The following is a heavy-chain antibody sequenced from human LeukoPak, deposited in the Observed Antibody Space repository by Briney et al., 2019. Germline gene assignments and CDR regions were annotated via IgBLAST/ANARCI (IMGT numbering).Heavy chain of an antibody. CDR2: PYISGSS. Sequence: SETLSLICTASGGPISSYFWSWIRQPAGKGLEWIGCPYISGSSNYNPSLKSRVTMSVDTSKNQCSLKLTSVTAADTALYYCARGVGATTGYYYMDVWGKGTTVTVSS. CDR1: GGPISSYF. CDR3: ARGVGATTGYYYMDV. J-gene: IGHJ6*03. D-gene: IGHD1-26*01. V-gene: IGHV4-4*07.